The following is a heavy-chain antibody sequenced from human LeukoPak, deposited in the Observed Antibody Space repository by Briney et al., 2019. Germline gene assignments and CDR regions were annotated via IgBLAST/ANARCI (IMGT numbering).Heavy chain of an antibody. V-gene: IGHV3-11*06. J-gene: IGHJ4*02. CDR3: SRGVADDILTGYIYYFDY. Sequence: GGSLRLSCAASGFTFSDYYLSWIRQAPGKGLEWVSSISSSSSYIYYVDSVKGRFTISRDNAKNSLYLQMNSLRAEDTALYYCSRGVADDILTGYIYYFDYWGQGTLVTVSS. CDR2: ISSSSSYI. CDR1: GFTFSDYY. D-gene: IGHD3-9*01.